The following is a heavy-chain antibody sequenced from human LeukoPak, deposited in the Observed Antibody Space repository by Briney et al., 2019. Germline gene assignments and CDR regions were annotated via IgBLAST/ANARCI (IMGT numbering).Heavy chain of an antibody. V-gene: IGHV1-18*04. CDR2: ISGKNGNT. CDR3: ARDPSGDVVVITGDAFDV. J-gene: IGHJ3*01. D-gene: IGHD3-22*01. CDR1: GYTFTGYY. Sequence: ASVKVSCKASGYTFTGYYMHWVRQAPGQGLEWMGWISGKNGNTIYAQKFQGRVTMTTDTSTSTAYMELRSLRSDDTAVYYCARDPSGDVVVITGDAFDVWGQGTMVTVSS.